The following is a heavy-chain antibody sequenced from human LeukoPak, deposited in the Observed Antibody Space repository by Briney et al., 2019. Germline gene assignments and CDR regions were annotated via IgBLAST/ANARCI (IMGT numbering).Heavy chain of an antibody. J-gene: IGHJ4*02. D-gene: IGHD2-15*01. CDR2: IYSSGST. CDR1: GDSISTYY. Sequence: SETLSLTCTVSGDSISTYYWSWIRQPPGKGLEWIGHIYSSGSTKYNPSLKSRVTMSLDTSKNQVSLRLSSVTAADTAVYYCARHPFATPFDYWGRGTLLTVSS. V-gene: IGHV4-59*08. CDR3: ARHPFATPFDY.